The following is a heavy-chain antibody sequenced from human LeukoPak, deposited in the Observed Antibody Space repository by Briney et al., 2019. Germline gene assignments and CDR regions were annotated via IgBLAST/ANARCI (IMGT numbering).Heavy chain of an antibody. V-gene: IGHV3-74*01. Sequence: PGGSLRLSCAPSGITLSRLWMGWVRPAPGEGRVWDSRIIRDGSSKSYADSVKCRFTIPRDNAKNTLYLQMNSLRAEDTAVYYCAKAGPYYYDSSGYYYSEYFLHWGQGTLVTVSS. CDR2: IIRDGSSK. J-gene: IGHJ1*01. CDR3: AKAGPYYYDSSGYYYSEYFLH. D-gene: IGHD3-22*01. CDR1: GITLSRLW.